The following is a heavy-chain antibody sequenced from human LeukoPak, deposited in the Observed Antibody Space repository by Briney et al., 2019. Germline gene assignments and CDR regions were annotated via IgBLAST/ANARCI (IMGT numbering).Heavy chain of an antibody. Sequence: SETLSLTCTVSGYSISSGYYWGWIRQPPGKGREWIGSIYHSGSTYYNPSLKSRVTISVDTSKNQFSLKLSSVTATDTAVYYCARRTSGYALHYYYYYMDVWGKGTTVTVSS. D-gene: IGHD5-12*01. CDR2: IYHSGST. J-gene: IGHJ6*03. V-gene: IGHV4-38-2*02. CDR1: GYSISSGYY. CDR3: ARRTSGYALHYYYYYMDV.